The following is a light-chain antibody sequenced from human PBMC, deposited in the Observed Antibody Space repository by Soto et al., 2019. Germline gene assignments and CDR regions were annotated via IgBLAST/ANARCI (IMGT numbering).Light chain of an antibody. CDR1: SSDVGGYNY. CDR2: DVS. CDR3: SSYTSSSTLV. J-gene: IGLJ1*01. Sequence: QSVLTQPASVSGSPGQSITISCTGPSSDVGGYNYVSWYQQHPGKAPKLMIYDVSNRPSGVSNRFSGSKSGNTASLTISGLQAEDEADYYCSSYTSSSTLVFGTGTKVT. V-gene: IGLV2-14*01.